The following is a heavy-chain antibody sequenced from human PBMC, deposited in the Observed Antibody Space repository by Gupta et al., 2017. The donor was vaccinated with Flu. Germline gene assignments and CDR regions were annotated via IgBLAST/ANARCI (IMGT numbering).Heavy chain of an antibody. Sequence: EVQLLESGGGLVQPGGSLRLSCAASGFTFSSYAMSWVRQAPGKGLEWVSAISGSGGSTYYADSVKGRFTISRDNSKNTLYLQMNSLRAEDTAVYYCAKDGSIAAAGINWFDPWGQGTLVTVSS. J-gene: IGHJ5*02. CDR2: ISGSGGST. D-gene: IGHD6-13*01. CDR1: GFTFSSYA. CDR3: AKDGSIAAAGINWFDP. V-gene: IGHV3-23*01.